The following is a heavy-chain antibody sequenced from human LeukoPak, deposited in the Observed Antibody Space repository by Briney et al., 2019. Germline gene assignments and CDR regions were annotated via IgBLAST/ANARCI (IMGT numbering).Heavy chain of an antibody. Sequence: SVKVSCKASGYTFIGYYMHWVRQAPGQGLEWMGGIIPIFGTANYAQKFQGRVTITTDESTSTAYMELSSLRSEDTAVYYCGRSSDTAMVTYGNFDYWGQGTLVTVSS. CDR2: IIPIFGTA. D-gene: IGHD5-18*01. J-gene: IGHJ4*02. CDR3: GRSSDTAMVTYGNFDY. CDR1: GYTFIGYY. V-gene: IGHV1-69*05.